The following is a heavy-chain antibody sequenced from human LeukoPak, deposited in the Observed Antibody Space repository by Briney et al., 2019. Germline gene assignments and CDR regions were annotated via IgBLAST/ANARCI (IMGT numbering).Heavy chain of an antibody. CDR2: INSDGSST. J-gene: IGHJ4*02. CDR3: ATSYDSSGCD. D-gene: IGHD3-22*01. CDR1: GFTFSSYW. V-gene: IGHV3-74*01. Sequence: PGGSLRLSCAASGFTFSSYWMHWVRQAPGKGLVWVSRINSDGSSTSYADSVKGRFTISRDNARNSLYLQMNSLRAEDTALYYCATSYDSSGCDWGQGTLVTVSS.